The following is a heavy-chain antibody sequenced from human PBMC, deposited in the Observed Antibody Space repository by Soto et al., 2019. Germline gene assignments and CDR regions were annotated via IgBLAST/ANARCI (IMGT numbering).Heavy chain of an antibody. D-gene: IGHD4-4*01. CDR2: IYYSGST. J-gene: IGHJ6*02. CDR1: GGSIRSGGYY. Sequence: SETLSLTYTVAGGSIRSGGYYWSWIRQPPGKGLEWIGYIYYSGSTYYNPSLKSRVTISADTSKNQFSLKLSSVTAADTAVYYCARVAGTTVTPGGSYYYGMDVWGQGTTVTVSS. CDR3: ARVAGTTVTPGGSYYYGMDV. V-gene: IGHV4-30-4*01.